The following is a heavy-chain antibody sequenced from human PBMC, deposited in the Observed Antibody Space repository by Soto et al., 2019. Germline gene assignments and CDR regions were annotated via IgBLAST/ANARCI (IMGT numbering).Heavy chain of an antibody. J-gene: IGHJ4*02. D-gene: IGHD3-16*01. Sequence: EVQLVESGGGLVKPGGSLRLSCAASGFTFSNAWMNWVRQAPGKGLEWVGRIKSKTDGGTTDYAAPVKGRFTISRDDSNKTLYMQTNSLKTEDTAVYYCTTEPDSNYVWGYWGQGTLVTVSA. CDR2: IKSKTDGGTT. CDR1: GFTFSNAW. CDR3: TTEPDSNYVWGY. V-gene: IGHV3-15*07.